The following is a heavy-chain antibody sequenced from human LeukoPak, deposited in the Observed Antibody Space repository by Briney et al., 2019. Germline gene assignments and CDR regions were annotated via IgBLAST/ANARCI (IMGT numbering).Heavy chain of an antibody. CDR1: GDSMRGHY. J-gene: IGHJ4*02. V-gene: IGHV4-59*11. Sequence: SSETLSLTCSVSGDSMRGHYWTWIRQPPGKGLEWIGYIYSSGSTNYKLSLKTRVTISEDTSKNQFSLRLASVTTADTAVYYCARVPTIYGVDMYYFDYWGPGTLVTVSS. CDR2: IYSSGST. D-gene: IGHD3-3*01. CDR3: ARVPTIYGVDMYYFDY.